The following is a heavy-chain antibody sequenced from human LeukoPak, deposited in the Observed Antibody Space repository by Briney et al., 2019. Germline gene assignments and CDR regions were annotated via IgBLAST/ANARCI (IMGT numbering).Heavy chain of an antibody. Sequence: PGGSLRLSCAASGFTFSNYAMHWVRQAPGKGLEYVSAISSNGGTTYYANSVKGRFTISRDNSKNTLYLQMGSLRAEDMAVYYCAREDYYDTSGYYYVDAFDIWGQGTLVTVSS. CDR2: ISSNGGTT. V-gene: IGHV3-64*01. CDR1: GFTFSNYA. D-gene: IGHD3-22*01. J-gene: IGHJ3*02. CDR3: AREDYYDTSGYYYVDAFDI.